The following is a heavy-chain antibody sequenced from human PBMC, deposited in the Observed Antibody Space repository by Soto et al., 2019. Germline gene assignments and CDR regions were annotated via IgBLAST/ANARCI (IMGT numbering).Heavy chain of an antibody. Sequence: SETQSLTSTVSGGNIGSYYWSWIRQPPGKGLEWIGYIYYSGSTNYNPSLKSRVTISVDTSKNQFSLKLSSVTAADTAVYYCARGFWSGYYAAPFDYWGQGTLVTVSS. CDR1: GGNIGSYY. CDR3: ARGFWSGYYAAPFDY. CDR2: IYYSGST. V-gene: IGHV4-59*01. D-gene: IGHD3-3*01. J-gene: IGHJ4*02.